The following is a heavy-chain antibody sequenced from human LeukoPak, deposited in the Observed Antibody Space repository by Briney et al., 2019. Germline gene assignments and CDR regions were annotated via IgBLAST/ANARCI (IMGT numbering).Heavy chain of an antibody. D-gene: IGHD3-10*01. Sequence: GESLRISCKGSRYSFTSYWISWVRQMPGKGLEWMGRIDPSDSYTNYSPSFQGHVTISADKSISTAYLQWSSLKASDTAMYYCARRAAMVRGVYYFDYWGQGTLVTVSS. CDR2: IDPSDSYT. CDR3: ARRAAMVRGVYYFDY. J-gene: IGHJ4*02. V-gene: IGHV5-10-1*01. CDR1: RYSFTSYW.